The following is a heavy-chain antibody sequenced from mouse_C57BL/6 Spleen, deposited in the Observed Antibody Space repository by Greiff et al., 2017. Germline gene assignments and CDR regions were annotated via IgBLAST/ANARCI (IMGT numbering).Heavy chain of an antibody. J-gene: IGHJ1*03. CDR3: ARRNGYYWYFDV. Sequence: VQLQQSGPELVKPGASVKISCKASGYTFTDYYMNWVKQSHGKSLEWIGDINPNNGGTSYNQTFKGTATLTVDKSSSTAYMELRSLTSEYSADYYCARRNGYYWYFDVWGTGTTVTVSS. CDR1: GYTFTDYY. CDR2: INPNNGGT. D-gene: IGHD2-2*01. V-gene: IGHV1-26*01.